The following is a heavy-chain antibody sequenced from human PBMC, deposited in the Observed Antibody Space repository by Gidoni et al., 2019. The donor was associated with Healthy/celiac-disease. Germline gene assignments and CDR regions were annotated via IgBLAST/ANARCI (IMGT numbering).Heavy chain of an antibody. CDR2: IWYDGSNK. J-gene: IGHJ6*02. Sequence: QVQLVESGGGVVQPGRSLRLSCAASGFTFSSYGMHWVRQAPGTGLEWVAVIWYDGSNKYYADSVKGRFTISRDNSKNTLYLQMNSLRAEDTAVYYCAREPARGVPSYCSSTSCLLGSYYYGMDVWGQGTTVTVSS. D-gene: IGHD2-2*01. CDR3: AREPARGVPSYCSSTSCLLGSYYYGMDV. V-gene: IGHV3-33*01. CDR1: GFTFSSYG.